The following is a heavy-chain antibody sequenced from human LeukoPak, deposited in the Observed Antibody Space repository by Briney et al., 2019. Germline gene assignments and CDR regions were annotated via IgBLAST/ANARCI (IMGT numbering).Heavy chain of an antibody. J-gene: IGHJ4*02. CDR2: ITTGRGET. CDR3: ARPQGYFAANFDY. V-gene: IGHV1-3*03. D-gene: IGHD3-22*01. CDR1: GYTFTDYA. Sequence: ASVKVSCKASGYTFTDYALHWVRQAPGQSLEWMGWITTGRGETRYSQEFQRRITFTRDTSASTVYMDLSSLRSEDTAVFYCARPQGYFAANFDYWGQGTLVTVSS.